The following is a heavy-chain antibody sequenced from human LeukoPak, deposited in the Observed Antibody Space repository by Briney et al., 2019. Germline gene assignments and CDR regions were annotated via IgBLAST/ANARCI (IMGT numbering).Heavy chain of an antibody. V-gene: IGHV4-30-2*01. CDR1: GGSISSGGYS. J-gene: IGHJ3*02. CDR3: AAGEGGVIRI. CDR2: IYHSGST. Sequence: ASETLSLTCTVSGGSISSGGYSWSWVRQPPGKGLEWIGYIYHSGSTYYNPSLKSRVTISLDRSKNQFSLKLTSVIAADTAVYYCAAGEGGVIRIWGQGTMVTVSS. D-gene: IGHD3-10*01.